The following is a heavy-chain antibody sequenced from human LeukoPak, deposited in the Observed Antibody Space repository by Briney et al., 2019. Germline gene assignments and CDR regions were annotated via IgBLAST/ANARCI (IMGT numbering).Heavy chain of an antibody. D-gene: IGHD3-16*01. CDR2: ISSSSSYI. CDR3: ARVNQGEYYYYYMDV. J-gene: IGHJ6*03. CDR1: GFTFSSYS. Sequence: PGGSLRLSCAASGFTFSSYSMNWVRQAPGKGLEWVSSISSSSSYIYYADSVKGRFTISRDNAKNSLYLQMNSLRAEDTAVYYCARVNQGEYYYYYMDVWGKGTTVTVSS. V-gene: IGHV3-21*01.